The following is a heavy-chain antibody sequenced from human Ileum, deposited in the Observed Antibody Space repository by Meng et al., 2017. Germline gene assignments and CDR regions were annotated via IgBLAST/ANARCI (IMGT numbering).Heavy chain of an antibody. CDR1: GGSVSSGSYY. D-gene: IGHD6-6*01. CDR3: ARSSTSPASYFFDY. J-gene: IGHJ4*02. Sequence: QVHLQESVPRLVRPSETLSLACTVSGGSVSSGSYYWSWIRQPPGKGLEWIGHIYYSGSTNYNPSLKSRVTISVDMSKNQFSLKLNSVTAADTAIYFCARSSTSPASYFFDYWGQGTLVTVSS. V-gene: IGHV4-61*01. CDR2: IYYSGST.